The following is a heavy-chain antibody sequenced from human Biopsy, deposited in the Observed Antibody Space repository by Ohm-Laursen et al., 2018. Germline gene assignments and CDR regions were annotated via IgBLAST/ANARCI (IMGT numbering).Heavy chain of an antibody. Sequence: SQTLSLTCIVSGGSLSGYSWNWIRQPAGKGLEWIGRIYASETTHFNPSLRSRLIMSVDTSRNQFSPRLSSVTAADTAIYYCAREFTYNYGAKGALDIWGQGTKVTVSS. J-gene: IGHJ3*02. CDR2: IYASETT. CDR3: AREFTYNYGAKGALDI. CDR1: GGSLSGYS. D-gene: IGHD4/OR15-4a*01. V-gene: IGHV4-4*07.